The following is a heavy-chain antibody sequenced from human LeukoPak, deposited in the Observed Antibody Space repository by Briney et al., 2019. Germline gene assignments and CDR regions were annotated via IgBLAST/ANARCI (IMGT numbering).Heavy chain of an antibody. CDR2: IYHSGST. V-gene: IGHV4-30-2*01. Sequence: SQTLSLTCAVSGGSTSSGGYSWSWIRQPPGKGLEWIGYIYHSGSTYYNPSLKSRVTISVDRSKNQFSLKLSSVTAADTAVYYCARLFYYFDYWGQGTLVTVSS. J-gene: IGHJ4*02. D-gene: IGHD2-21*01. CDR1: GGSTSSGGYS. CDR3: ARLFYYFDY.